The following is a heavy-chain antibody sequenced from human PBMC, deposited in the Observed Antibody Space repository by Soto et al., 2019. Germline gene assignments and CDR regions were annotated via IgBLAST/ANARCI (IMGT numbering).Heavy chain of an antibody. CDR1: GFTFSSYW. Sequence: GGSLRLSCAASGFTFSSYWIHWVRQAPGKGLVWVSRINSDGSSTSYADSVKGRFTISRDNAKNTLYLQMNSLRAEDTAVYYCARDPWWLQGYYYYGMDVWGQGTTVTVSS. D-gene: IGHD5-12*01. CDR3: ARDPWWLQGYYYYGMDV. CDR2: INSDGSST. V-gene: IGHV3-74*01. J-gene: IGHJ6*02.